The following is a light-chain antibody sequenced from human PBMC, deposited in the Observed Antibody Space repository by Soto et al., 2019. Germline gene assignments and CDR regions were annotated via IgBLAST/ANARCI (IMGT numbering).Light chain of an antibody. CDR1: SSDVGGYPL. J-gene: IGLJ1*01. CDR3: CSYAGPRYV. V-gene: IGLV2-23*01. Sequence: QSVLTQPRSVSGSPGQSITISCTGTSSDVGGYPLVSWYQQHPGKAPKLMIYEGSKRPSGVSNRFSGSKSGYTASLTISGLQAEDEADYYCCSYAGPRYVFGSGTKVTVL. CDR2: EGS.